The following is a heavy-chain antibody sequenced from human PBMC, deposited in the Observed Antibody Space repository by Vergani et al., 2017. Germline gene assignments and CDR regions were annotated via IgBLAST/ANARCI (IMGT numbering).Heavy chain of an antibody. J-gene: IGHJ2*01. D-gene: IGHD6-13*01. V-gene: IGHV3-9*01. CDR3: VKDIAASGNYWYFDL. CDR2: INWNSDSI. Sequence: EVQLLESGGNSVQPGGSLRLSCAASGFTFTNFAMHWVRQAPGKGLEWVSGINWNSDSIAYADSVKGRFTISRDNAKNSLYLQMNSLRAEDTALYYCVKDIAASGNYWYFDLWGRGTLVTVSS. CDR1: GFTFTNFA.